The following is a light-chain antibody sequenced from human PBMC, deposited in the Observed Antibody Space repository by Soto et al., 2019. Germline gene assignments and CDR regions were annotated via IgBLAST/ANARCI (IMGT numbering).Light chain of an antibody. J-gene: IGKJ5*01. CDR3: MQRSHVPIT. CDR1: QSLLYSDGKTY. V-gene: IGKV2D-29*01. Sequence: VLTQAPLSLSVTPGQPASMSCKSSQSLLYSDGKTYLYWYLQRPGQPPQLLIYDGSNRFSGVPDRFSGSGSGKDFTLKISRVEAEDVGVYYCMQRSHVPITFGQGTRLEIK. CDR2: DGS.